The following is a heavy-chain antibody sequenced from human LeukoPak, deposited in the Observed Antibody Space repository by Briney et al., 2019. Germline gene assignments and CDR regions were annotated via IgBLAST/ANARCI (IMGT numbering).Heavy chain of an antibody. Sequence: GGSLRLSCAASGFTFSDYHINWVRQAPGKGLEWLSYISSTSTSMNYADSVRGRFAISRDNAKNSLYLQMNSLRDEDTAVYYCASSGSYRFDYWGQGTLVTVSS. CDR1: GFTFSDYH. V-gene: IGHV3-48*02. D-gene: IGHD1-26*01. J-gene: IGHJ4*02. CDR2: ISSTSTSM. CDR3: ASSGSYRFDY.